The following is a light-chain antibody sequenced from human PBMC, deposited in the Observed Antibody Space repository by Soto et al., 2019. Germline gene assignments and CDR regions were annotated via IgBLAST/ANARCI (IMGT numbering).Light chain of an antibody. CDR2: LGS. Sequence: DIVMTQSPLSLPVTPGEPASISCRSSQSLLHRNGNNYLDWYLQKPGQSPQLLIYLGSNRASGVPDRFSGSVSGTAFTLKISRVEAEDVGVYYCMQALQTPRTFGPGTRGDMK. J-gene: IGKJ3*01. V-gene: IGKV2-28*01. CDR3: MQALQTPRT. CDR1: QSLLHRNGNNY.